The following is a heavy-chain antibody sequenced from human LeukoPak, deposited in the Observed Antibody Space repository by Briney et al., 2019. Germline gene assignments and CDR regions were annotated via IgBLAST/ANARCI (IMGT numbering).Heavy chain of an antibody. V-gene: IGHV3-23*01. D-gene: IGHD3-9*01. CDR1: GFTFSSYE. CDR3: AKDMDYDILTGAFDI. CDR2: ISGSGGST. Sequence: LGSSLILSYAASGFTFSSYEMNWVRQAPGKGLEWVSAISGSGGSTYYADSVKGRFTISRDNSKNTLYLQMNSLRAEDTAVYYCAKDMDYDILTGAFDIWGQGTMVTVPS. J-gene: IGHJ3*02.